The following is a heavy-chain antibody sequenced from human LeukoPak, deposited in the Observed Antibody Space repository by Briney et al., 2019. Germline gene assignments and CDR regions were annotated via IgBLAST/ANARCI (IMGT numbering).Heavy chain of an antibody. D-gene: IGHD6-13*01. J-gene: IGHJ4*02. Sequence: PSETLSLTCTVSGVSISSYYWSWIRQPPGKGLEWIGYIYYSGSTNYNPSLKSRVTISVDTSKNQFSLKLSSVTAADTAVYYCARLTLYSRVIDYWGQGTPVTVSS. V-gene: IGHV4-59*01. CDR2: IYYSGST. CDR1: GVSISSYY. CDR3: ARLTLYSRVIDY.